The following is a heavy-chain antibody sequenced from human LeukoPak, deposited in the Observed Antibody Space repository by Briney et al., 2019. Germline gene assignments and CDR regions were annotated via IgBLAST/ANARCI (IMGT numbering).Heavy chain of an antibody. Sequence: PSETLSLTCTVAGGSISSYYLSWIRQPPGKGLEWIGYIYYSGSTNYNPSLKSRVTISVDTPKNQFSLKLSSVTAADTAVYYCARHSSFRAYCGGDCFPGALDYWGQGSLVAVAS. J-gene: IGHJ4*02. D-gene: IGHD2-21*02. CDR3: ARHSSFRAYCGGDCFPGALDY. CDR1: GGSISSYY. V-gene: IGHV4-59*08. CDR2: IYYSGST.